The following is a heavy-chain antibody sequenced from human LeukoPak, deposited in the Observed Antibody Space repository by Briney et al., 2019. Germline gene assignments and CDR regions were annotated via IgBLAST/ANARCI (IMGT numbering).Heavy chain of an antibody. CDR3: ARDVSPIADYCFDY. D-gene: IGHD3-16*02. CDR2: ISRDGRNK. J-gene: IGHJ4*02. Sequence: PGGSLRLSCAASGFTFSSYAMHWVRQAPGKGLEWVAVISRDGRNKYYADSVRGRFTISRDNSKSTLYLQMSSLRAEDTAVYYCARDVSPIADYCFDYWGQGTLVTVSS. V-gene: IGHV3-30*04. CDR1: GFTFSSYA.